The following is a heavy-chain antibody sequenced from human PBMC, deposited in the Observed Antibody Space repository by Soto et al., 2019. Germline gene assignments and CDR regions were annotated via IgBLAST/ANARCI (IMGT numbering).Heavy chain of an antibody. CDR2: INTNTGNP. V-gene: IGHV7-4-1*01. CDR1: GYTFTSYA. Sequence: GASVKVSCKASGYTFTSYAMNWVRQAPGQGLEWMGWINTNTGNPTYAQGFTGRFVFSLDTSVSTAYLQICSLKAEDTAVYYCARGDGDVIIAAAGMGFPNWFDPWGQGTLVTVSS. J-gene: IGHJ5*02. CDR3: ARGDGDVIIAAAGMGFPNWFDP. D-gene: IGHD6-13*01.